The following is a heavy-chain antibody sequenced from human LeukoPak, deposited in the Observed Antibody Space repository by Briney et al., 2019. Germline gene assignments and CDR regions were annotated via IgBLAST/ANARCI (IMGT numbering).Heavy chain of an antibody. J-gene: IGHJ6*03. Sequence: GGSLRLSCAASGFTLSSYAMSWVRQAPGKGLEWVSAISGSGGSTYYEDSVKGRFTISRDNSKNTLYLQINSLRAEDTAVYYCAKDRTPQLVLFDYYYYYMDVWGKGTTVTVSS. D-gene: IGHD6-13*01. CDR3: AKDRTPQLVLFDYYYYYMDV. CDR2: ISGSGGST. V-gene: IGHV3-23*01. CDR1: GFTLSSYA.